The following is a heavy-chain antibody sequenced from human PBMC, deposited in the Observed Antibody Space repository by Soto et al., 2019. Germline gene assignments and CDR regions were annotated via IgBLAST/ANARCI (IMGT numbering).Heavy chain of an antibody. CDR2: ISSSGSTI. CDR3: ARDPFTGDAFDI. V-gene: IGHV3-48*03. J-gene: IGHJ3*02. CDR1: GFTFSSYE. Sequence: EVQLVGSGGGLVQPGGSLRLSCAASGFTFSSYEMNWVRQAPGKGLEWVSYISSSGSTIYYADSVKGRFTISRDNAKNSLYLQMNSLRAEDTAVYYCARDPFTGDAFDIWGQGTMVTVSS.